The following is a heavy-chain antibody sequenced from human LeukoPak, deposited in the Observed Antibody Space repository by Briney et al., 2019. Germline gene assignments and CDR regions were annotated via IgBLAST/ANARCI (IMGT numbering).Heavy chain of an antibody. V-gene: IGHV4-34*01. CDR1: GGSISSYY. Sequence: SETLSLTCTVSGGSISSYYWSWIRQPPGKGLEWIGEINHSGSTNYNPSLKSRVTISVDTSKNQFSLKLSSVTAADTAVYYCARSLRWRGYYDYWGQGTLVTVSS. J-gene: IGHJ4*02. D-gene: IGHD3-3*01. CDR3: ARSLRWRGYYDY. CDR2: INHSGST.